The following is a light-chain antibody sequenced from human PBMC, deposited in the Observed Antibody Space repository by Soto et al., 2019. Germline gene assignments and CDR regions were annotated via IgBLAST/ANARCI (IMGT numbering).Light chain of an antibody. CDR1: SSDVGGYNY. CDR3: CSYAGSYTFGV. CDR2: DVS. Sequence: QSALTQPRSVSGSPGQSVTISCIGTSSDVGGYNYVSWYQHHPGKAPKLMIYDVSKRPSGVPDRFSGSKSGNTASLTISGLQAEDEADYYCCSYAGSYTFGVFGGGTQLTVL. J-gene: IGLJ3*02. V-gene: IGLV2-11*01.